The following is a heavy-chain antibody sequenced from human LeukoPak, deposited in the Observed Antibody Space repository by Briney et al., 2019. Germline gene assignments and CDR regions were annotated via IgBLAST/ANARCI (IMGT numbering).Heavy chain of an antibody. Sequence: PGGSLRLSCAASGFTFSSHWMHWVRQAPGKGLVWVSLIYGDGRNTNYADSVKGRFVISRDNAKNTLFLQMSSLRADDTGVYYCTRDLGHCTGGTCFPSGPADYWGQGTLVTVSS. CDR2: IYGDGRNT. D-gene: IGHD2-15*01. V-gene: IGHV3-74*01. CDR3: TRDLGHCTGGTCFPSGPADY. J-gene: IGHJ4*02. CDR1: GFTFSSHW.